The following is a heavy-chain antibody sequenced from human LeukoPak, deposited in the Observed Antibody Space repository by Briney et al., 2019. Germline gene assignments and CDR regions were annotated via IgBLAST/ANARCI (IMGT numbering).Heavy chain of an antibody. CDR1: RFTFSNAW. CDR3: TTAGELLTGYFDY. Sequence: PGGSLRLSCAASRFTFSNAWMSWVRQAPGKGLEWVGRIKSKTDGGTTDYAAPVKGRFTISRDDSKNTLYLQMNSLKTEDTAVYYCTTAGELLTGYFDYWGQGTLVTVSS. CDR2: IKSKTDGGTT. D-gene: IGHD1-26*01. J-gene: IGHJ4*02. V-gene: IGHV3-15*01.